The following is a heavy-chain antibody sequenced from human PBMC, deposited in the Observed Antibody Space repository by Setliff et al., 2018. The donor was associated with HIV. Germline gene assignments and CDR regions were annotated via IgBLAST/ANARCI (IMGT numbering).Heavy chain of an antibody. CDR2: IYTSGRTSGST. V-gene: IGHV4-61*09. CDR3: ARDGYTNGYGYYYFYMDV. J-gene: IGHJ6*03. D-gene: IGHD5-18*01. CDR1: GGSISRGDYY. Sequence: SETLSLTCTVSGGSISRGDYYWNWIRQPAGKGLEWIGHIYTSGRTSGSTYYNPSLKGRVIISVDMSKNQFSLNLNSVTAADTAVYHCARDGYTNGYGYYYFYMDVWGKGTTVTSP.